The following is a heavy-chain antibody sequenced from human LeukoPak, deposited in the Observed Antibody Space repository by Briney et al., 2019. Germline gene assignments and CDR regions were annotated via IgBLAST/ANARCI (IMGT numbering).Heavy chain of an antibody. J-gene: IGHJ6*02. CDR3: ARSRRPGTYYYAMDV. V-gene: IGHV3-30*04. D-gene: IGHD3-10*01. CDR2: ISYDGSNK. Sequence: GSLRLSCAASGFTLSNYAMHWVRQAPGKGLEWVAVISYDGSNKYYPDSVKGRSTISRDNSKNALYLQMNSLRAEDTALYYCARSRRPGTYYYAMDVWGQGTTVTVSS. CDR1: GFTLSNYA.